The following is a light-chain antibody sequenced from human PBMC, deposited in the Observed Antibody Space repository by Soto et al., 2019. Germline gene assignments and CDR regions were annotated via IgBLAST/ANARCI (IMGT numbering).Light chain of an antibody. CDR2: EVN. CDR3: TSYAGGNNV. Sequence: QSALTQPPSASGSRGQSVTISCTGTSTDVGGYDYVSWYQQHPGKVPKLMIYEVNKRPSGVPDRFSGSKSGNTASLTVSGLQPEDEADYYCTSYAGGNNVFGTGTKLTVL. V-gene: IGLV2-8*01. CDR1: STDVGGYDY. J-gene: IGLJ1*01.